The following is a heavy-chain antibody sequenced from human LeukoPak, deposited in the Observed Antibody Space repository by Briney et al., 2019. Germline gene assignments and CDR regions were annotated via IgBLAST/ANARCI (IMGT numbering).Heavy chain of an antibody. CDR1: GGSISSGGYS. CDR3: ARAKVVVAAFDY. D-gene: IGHD2-15*01. Sequence: SETLSLTCAVAGGSISSGGYSWSWLRQPPGKGLEWIGYIYHSGSTYYNPSLKSRVTISVDRSKNQFSLKLSSVTAAATAVYYCARAKVVVAAFDYWGQGTLVTVSS. J-gene: IGHJ4*02. CDR2: IYHSGST. V-gene: IGHV4-30-2*01.